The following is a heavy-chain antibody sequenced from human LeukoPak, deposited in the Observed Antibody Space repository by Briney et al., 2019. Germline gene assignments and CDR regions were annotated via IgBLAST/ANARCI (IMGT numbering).Heavy chain of an antibody. J-gene: IGHJ4*02. D-gene: IGHD3-22*01. CDR3: ARGPRYFDTSGYYFDY. CDR2: ISYSGST. CDR1: GGSISSYS. V-gene: IGHV4-59*01. Sequence: SETLSLTCSVSGGSISSYSWSWIRQPPGKGLEWIGYISYSGSTKYNPSLKSRVTISRDTSKNHVSLKLNSITAADTAVYSCARGPRYFDTSGYYFDYWGQGLLVTVSS.